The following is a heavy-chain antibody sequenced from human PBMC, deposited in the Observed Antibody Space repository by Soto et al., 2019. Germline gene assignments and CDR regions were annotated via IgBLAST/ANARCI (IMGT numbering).Heavy chain of an antibody. CDR3: ARDDYSGSYSDY. J-gene: IGHJ4*03. CDR2: ISSSGSTI. Sequence: CGCRRLSCAACGLSVNDYYMSWIRQAPGKGLEWVSYISSSGSTIYYADSVKGRFTISRDNAKNSLYLQMNSLRAEDTAVYYCARDDYSGSYSDYWGQRTLVTVSS. D-gene: IGHD1-26*01. V-gene: IGHV3-11*01. CDR1: GLSVNDYY.